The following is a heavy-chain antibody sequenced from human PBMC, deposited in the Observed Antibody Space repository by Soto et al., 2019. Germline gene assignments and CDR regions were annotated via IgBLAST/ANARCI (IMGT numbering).Heavy chain of an antibody. CDR2: INAGNGNT. CDR3: ARVRYYSSGSSINWFDP. V-gene: IGHV1-3*01. Sequence: ASVKVSCKASGYTFTSYAMHWVRQAPGQRLEWMGWINAGNGNTKYSQKFQGRITISRDNAKNSLYLQMNSLRAEDTAVYYCARVRYYSSGSSINWFDPWGQGSLVTVSS. CDR1: GYTFTSYA. D-gene: IGHD3-10*01. J-gene: IGHJ5*02.